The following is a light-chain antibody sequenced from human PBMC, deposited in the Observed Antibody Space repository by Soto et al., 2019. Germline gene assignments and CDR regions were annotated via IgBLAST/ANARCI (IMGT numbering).Light chain of an antibody. CDR1: SSDVGGYNY. CDR2: EVS. J-gene: IGLJ2*01. CDR3: SSYTGTSALVV. V-gene: IGLV2-14*01. Sequence: QSALTQPASVSGSPGQSITISCTGTSSDVGGYNYVSWYQQHPGKAPKMMIYEVSNRPSGVSHRFSGSKFGNTASLTISGLQAEDEAEYYCSSYTGTSALVVFGGGTKVTVL.